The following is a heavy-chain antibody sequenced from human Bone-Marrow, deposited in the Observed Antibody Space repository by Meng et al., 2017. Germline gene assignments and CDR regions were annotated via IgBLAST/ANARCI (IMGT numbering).Heavy chain of an antibody. D-gene: IGHD3-10*01. V-gene: IGHV6-1*01. CDR3: ARDRVLVTMVRGVIPYYYGMDV. Sequence: SQTLSLTCAISGDSVSNDRGGWNWIRQPPSRGLEWLGRTYYKSKWYNDYADSVKGRITINPDTSKNQFSLQLNSVTPDDTAMYYCARDRVLVTMVRGVIPYYYGMDVWGQGTTVTVSS. CDR1: GDSVSNDRGG. J-gene: IGHJ6*02. CDR2: TYYKSKWYN.